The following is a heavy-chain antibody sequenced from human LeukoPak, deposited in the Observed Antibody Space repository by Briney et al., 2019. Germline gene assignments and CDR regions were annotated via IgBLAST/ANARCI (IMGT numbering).Heavy chain of an antibody. D-gene: IGHD3-10*01. CDR2: ISGSGGST. Sequence: GGSLRLSCAASGFTFSSYAMSWVRQAPGKGLEWVSAISGSGGSTYYADSVKGRFTISRDNSKNTLYLQMNSLRAEDTAVYYCAKDRGSSWLGESGYYFDYWGQGTLVTVSS. J-gene: IGHJ4*02. CDR3: AKDRGSSWLGESGYYFDY. V-gene: IGHV3-23*01. CDR1: GFTFSSYA.